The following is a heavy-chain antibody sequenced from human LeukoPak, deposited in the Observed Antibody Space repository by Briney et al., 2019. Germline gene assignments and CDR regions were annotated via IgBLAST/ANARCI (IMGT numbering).Heavy chain of an antibody. Sequence: GASVKVSCKASGGTFISYAISWVRQAPGQGLEWMGGIIPIFGTANYAQKFQGRVTITADKSTSTAYMELSSLRSEDTAVYYCARSAAAAGLSAEGYWGQGTLVTVSS. CDR2: IIPIFGTA. CDR1: GGTFISYA. V-gene: IGHV1-69*06. J-gene: IGHJ4*02. CDR3: ARSAAAAGLSAEGY. D-gene: IGHD6-13*01.